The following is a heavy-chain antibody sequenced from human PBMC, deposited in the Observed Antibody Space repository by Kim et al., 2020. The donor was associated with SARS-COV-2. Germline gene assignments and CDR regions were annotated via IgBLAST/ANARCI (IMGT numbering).Heavy chain of an antibody. Sequence: NKYYADSVKGRFTISRDNSKNTLYLQMNRLRAEDTAVYYCARVAGGAFDIWGQGTMVTVSS. D-gene: IGHD2-15*01. CDR3: ARVAGGAFDI. V-gene: IGHV3-33*01. CDR2: NK. J-gene: IGHJ3*02.